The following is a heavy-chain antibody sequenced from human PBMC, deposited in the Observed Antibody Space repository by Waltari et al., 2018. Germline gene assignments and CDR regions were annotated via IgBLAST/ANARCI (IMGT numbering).Heavy chain of an antibody. D-gene: IGHD1-1*01. CDR2: ISGYHGGT. CDR3: ARKLLDWKGIYYSRYYMDV. V-gene: IGHV1-18*01. J-gene: IGHJ6*03. Sequence: GQGLEWMGWISGYHGGTEYAQKFQGRLTMTTDTPTNTVYMEMRSLRSDDTAVYYCARKLLDWKGIYYSRYYMDVWGKGTTVTVSS.